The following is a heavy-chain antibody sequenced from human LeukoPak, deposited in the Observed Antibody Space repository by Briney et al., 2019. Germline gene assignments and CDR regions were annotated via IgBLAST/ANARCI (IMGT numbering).Heavy chain of an antibody. D-gene: IGHD2-2*01. CDR2: ISSSSSYI. J-gene: IGHJ5*02. V-gene: IGHV3-21*01. CDR1: GFTFSSYS. Sequence: GGSLRLSCAASGFTFSSYSMNWVRQAPGKGLEWVSSISSSSSYIYYADSVKGRFTISRDNAKNSLYLQMNSLRAEDTAVYYCARDAFGGCSSTSCYPAWGQRTLVTVSS. CDR3: ARDAFGGCSSTSCYPA.